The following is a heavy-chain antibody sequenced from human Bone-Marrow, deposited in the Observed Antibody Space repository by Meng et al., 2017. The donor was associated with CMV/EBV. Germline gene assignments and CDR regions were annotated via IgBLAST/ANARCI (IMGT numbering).Heavy chain of an antibody. D-gene: IGHD1-1*01. V-gene: IGHV3-21*01. CDR1: RFTFSSYS. J-gene: IGHJ5*02. CDR3: ARDLSPGYDEENWFDP. CDR2: ISSSSSYI. Sequence: GESLKISCAASRFTFSSYSMNWVRQAPGKGLEWVSSISSSSSYIYYADSVKGRFTISRDNSKNTLYLQMNSLRAEDTAVYYCARDLSPGYDEENWFDPWGQGTLVTVSS.